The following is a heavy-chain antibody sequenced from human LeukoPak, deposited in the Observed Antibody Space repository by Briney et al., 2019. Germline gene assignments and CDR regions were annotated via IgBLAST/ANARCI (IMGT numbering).Heavy chain of an antibody. V-gene: IGHV3-23*01. CDR2: ISGGST. D-gene: IGHD2-2*01. Sequence: GGSLRLSCAASGFTFSSYAMSWVRQAPGKGLEWVSAISGGSTYYADSVKGRFTISRDNSKNTLYLQMNSLRAEDTAVYYCAKAHSPYCSSTSCYSASYYYYYGMDVWGQGTTVTVSS. CDR1: GFTFSSYA. CDR3: AKAHSPYCSSTSCYSASYYYYYGMDV. J-gene: IGHJ6*02.